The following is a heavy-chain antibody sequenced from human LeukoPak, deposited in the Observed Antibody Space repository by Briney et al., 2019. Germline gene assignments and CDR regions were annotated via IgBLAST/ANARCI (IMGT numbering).Heavy chain of an antibody. CDR2: IYHSGST. V-gene: IGHV4-38-2*02. CDR3: ARLKCSSTSCYFYYYYYMDV. CDR1: GYSISSGYY. D-gene: IGHD2-2*01. J-gene: IGHJ6*03. Sequence: SETLSLTCTVSGYSISSGYYWGWIRQPPGKGLEWIGSIYHSGSTYYNPSPKSRVTISVDTSKNQFSLKLSSVTAADTAVYYCARLKCSSTSCYFYYYYYMDVWGKGTTVTISS.